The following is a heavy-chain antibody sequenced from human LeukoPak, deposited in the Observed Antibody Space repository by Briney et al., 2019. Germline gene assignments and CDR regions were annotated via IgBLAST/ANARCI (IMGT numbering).Heavy chain of an antibody. CDR1: GGSISNSGFY. CDR3: VGSPYVWGSYRYDY. V-gene: IGHV4-39*07. D-gene: IGHD3-16*02. Sequence: SETLSLTCTVSGGSISNSGFYWGWIRQPPGKGLEWIGNVYYSGSTYYNSSLKSRVTMSVDTSKNQFSLKLSSVTAADTAVYYCVGSPYVWGSYRYDYWGQGTLVTVSS. CDR2: VYYSGST. J-gene: IGHJ4*02.